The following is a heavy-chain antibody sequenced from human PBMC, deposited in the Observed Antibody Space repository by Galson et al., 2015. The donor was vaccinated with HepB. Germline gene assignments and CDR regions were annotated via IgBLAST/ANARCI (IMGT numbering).Heavy chain of an antibody. CDR3: ARADIVVGDYMDV. V-gene: IGHV1-8*01. Sequence: SGYTFTSYDINWVRQATGQGLEWMGWMNPNSGNTGYAQKFQGRVTMTRNTSISTAYMELSSLRSEDMAVYYCARADIVVGDYMDVWGKGTTVTVSS. CDR2: MNPNSGNT. J-gene: IGHJ6*03. CDR1: GYTFTSYD. D-gene: IGHD2-2*01.